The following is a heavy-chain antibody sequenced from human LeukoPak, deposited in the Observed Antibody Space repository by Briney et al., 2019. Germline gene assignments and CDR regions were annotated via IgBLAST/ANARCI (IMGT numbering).Heavy chain of an antibody. J-gene: IGHJ4*02. CDR2: ISGSGGST. CDR3: ARAKPKNMVRGLIMRRESRYYFDY. CDR1: GFTFSSYG. Sequence: GGTLRLSCAASGFTFSSYGMSWVRQAPGKGLEWVSAISGSGGSTYYADSVKGRFTISRDNSKSTLYIQMNSLRAEDTAVYYCARAKPKNMVRGLIMRRESRYYFDYWGQGTLVTVSS. D-gene: IGHD3-10*01. V-gene: IGHV3-23*01.